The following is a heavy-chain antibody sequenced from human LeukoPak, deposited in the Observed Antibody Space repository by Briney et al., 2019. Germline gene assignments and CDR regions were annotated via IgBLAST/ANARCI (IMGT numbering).Heavy chain of an antibody. V-gene: IGHV1-18*01. D-gene: IGHD6-19*01. CDR1: GYTFTSYG. Sequence: ASVTVSCKASGYTFTSYGISWVRQAPGQGLEWMGWISAYNGNTNYAQKLQGRVTMPTDTSTSTAYMELRSLRSDDTAVYYCARDRIAVAGISSRRFDYWGQGTLVTVSS. CDR3: ARDRIAVAGISSRRFDY. CDR2: ISAYNGNT. J-gene: IGHJ4*02.